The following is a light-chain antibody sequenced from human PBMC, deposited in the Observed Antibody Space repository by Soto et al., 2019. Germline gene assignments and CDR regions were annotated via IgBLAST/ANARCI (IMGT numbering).Light chain of an antibody. J-gene: IGKJ1*01. CDR2: WAA. CDR1: QTVLDSSNNRDY. V-gene: IGKV4-1*01. Sequence: VMTQSPDSLAVSLVERATINCKSSQTVLDSSNNRDYLTWYQQKPGQPPKLLIYWAATREFGVPSRFSGSGSGTEFTLTISSLQPDDFATYYCQQYNSYPWTFGQGTKVDIK. CDR3: QQYNSYPWT.